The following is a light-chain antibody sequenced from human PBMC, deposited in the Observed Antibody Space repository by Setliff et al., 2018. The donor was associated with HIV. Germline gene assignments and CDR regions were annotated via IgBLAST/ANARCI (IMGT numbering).Light chain of an antibody. CDR1: SSDVGRYDL. V-gene: IGLV2-23*01. CDR3: CSNTGSNTYV. CDR2: QAT. Sequence: ALAQPASVSGSPGQSITISCTGTSSDVGRYDLVSWYQQHPGKAPKLIIYQATKRPSGVSNRFSGSKSGNTASLTISGLQAEDEADYYCCSNTGSNTYVFGAGTKVTVL. J-gene: IGLJ1*01.